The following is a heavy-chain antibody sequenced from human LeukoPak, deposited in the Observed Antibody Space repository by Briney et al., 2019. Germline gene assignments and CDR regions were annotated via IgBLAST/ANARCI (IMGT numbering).Heavy chain of an antibody. CDR2: IYYSNT. V-gene: IGHV4-59*08. D-gene: IGHD4-17*01. CDR1: GGSISSYY. J-gene: IGHJ4*02. CDR3: ARLKYGDYGLYYFDY. Sequence: SETLSLTCAVYGGSISSYYWSWIRQPPGKGLESIGYIYYSNTNYNPSLKSRVTISVDTSKNQFSLKLSSVTAADTAVYYCARLKYGDYGLYYFDYWGQGTLVTVSS.